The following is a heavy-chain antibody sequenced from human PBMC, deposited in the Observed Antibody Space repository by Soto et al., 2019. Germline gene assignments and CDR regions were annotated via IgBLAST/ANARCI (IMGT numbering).Heavy chain of an antibody. CDR3: ARERPDGARLDP. V-gene: IGHV4-30-4*01. J-gene: IGHJ5*02. CDR1: GGSISSGDYY. D-gene: IGHD6-6*01. CDR2: IYHSGST. Sequence: QVQLQESGPGLVKLSQTLSLTCTVSGGSISSGDYYWSWIRQPPGKGLEWIGYIYHSGSTYYNPSLKSRVTISVGTSKNQFSLKLSSVTAADTAVYYCARERPDGARLDPWGQGTLVTVSS.